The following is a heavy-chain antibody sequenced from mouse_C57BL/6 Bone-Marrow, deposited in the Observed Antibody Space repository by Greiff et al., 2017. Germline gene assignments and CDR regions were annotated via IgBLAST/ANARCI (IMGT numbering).Heavy chain of an antibody. CDR2: ISDGGSYT. Sequence: EVKLVESGGGLVKPGGSLKLSCAASGFTFSSYAMSWVRQTPEKRLEWVATISDGGSYTYYPDNVKGRFTISRDNAKNNLYLQMSHLKSEDTAMYYCAREAREFAYWGQGTLVTVSA. CDR3: AREAREFAY. J-gene: IGHJ3*01. V-gene: IGHV5-4*01. CDR1: GFTFSSYA.